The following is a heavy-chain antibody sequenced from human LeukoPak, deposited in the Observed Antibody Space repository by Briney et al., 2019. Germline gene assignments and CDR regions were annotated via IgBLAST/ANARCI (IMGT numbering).Heavy chain of an antibody. CDR1: GFTFSTYG. CDR3: AKDRGFGVFFQYYFDY. CDR2: LSYDGGNK. V-gene: IGHV3-30*18. D-gene: IGHD3-10*01. Sequence: PGRSLRLSCAASGFTFSTYGMHWVRQAPGKGLEWVAVLSYDGGNKHYADSVKGRFFISRDNSKNTLYLQMNSLRAEDTAVYYCAKDRGFGVFFQYYFDYWGQGTLVTVSS. J-gene: IGHJ4*02.